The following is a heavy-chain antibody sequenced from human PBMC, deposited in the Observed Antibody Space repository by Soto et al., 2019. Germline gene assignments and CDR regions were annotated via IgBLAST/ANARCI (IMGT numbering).Heavy chain of an antibody. V-gene: IGHV3-30-3*01. CDR1: GFTFSSYA. CDR2: ISYDGSNK. D-gene: IGHD2-2*01. J-gene: IGHJ5*02. Sequence: GGSLRLSCAASGFTFSSYAMHWVRQAPGKGLEWVAVISYDGSNKYYADSVKGRFTISRDNSKNTLYLQMNSLRAEDTAVYYCARDYWRGHSIVVVPAATVPWFDPWGQGTLVTVSS. CDR3: ARDYWRGHSIVVVPAATVPWFDP.